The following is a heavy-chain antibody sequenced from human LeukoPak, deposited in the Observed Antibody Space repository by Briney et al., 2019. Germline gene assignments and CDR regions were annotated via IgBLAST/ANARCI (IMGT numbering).Heavy chain of an antibody. CDR3: ARSGYSSSWAYYYYYYMDV. J-gene: IGHJ6*03. CDR1: GGSISSYY. CDR2: IYYSGST. D-gene: IGHD6-13*01. Sequence: SETLSLTCTVSGGSISSYYWSWIRQPPGKGLEWIGYIYYSGSTNYNPSLKSRVTISVDTSKNQFSLKLSSVTAADTAVYYCARSGYSSSWAYYYYYYMDVWGKGTTVTVSS. V-gene: IGHV4-59*01.